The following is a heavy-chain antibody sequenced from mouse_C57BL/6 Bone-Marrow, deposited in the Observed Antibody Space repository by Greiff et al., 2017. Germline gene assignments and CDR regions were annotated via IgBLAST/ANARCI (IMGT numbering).Heavy chain of an antibody. V-gene: IGHV5-17*01. J-gene: IGHJ4*01. D-gene: IGHD1-1*01. Sequence: DVMLVESGGGLVKPGGSLKLSCAASGFTFSDYGMHWVRQAPEKGLEWVAYISSGSSTIYYADTVKGRFTISRDNAKNTLFLQMTSLRSEDTAMYYCARSIYYGSSYDYAMDYWGQGTSVTVSS. CDR1: GFTFSDYG. CDR3: ARSIYYGSSYDYAMDY. CDR2: ISSGSSTI.